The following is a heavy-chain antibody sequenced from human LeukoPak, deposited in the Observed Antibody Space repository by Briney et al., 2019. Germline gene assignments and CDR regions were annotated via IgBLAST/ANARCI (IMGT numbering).Heavy chain of an antibody. CDR1: GGSISSYY. D-gene: IGHD6-13*01. J-gene: IGHJ4*02. V-gene: IGHV4-59*08. Sequence: SETLSLTCTVSGGSISSYYWSWIRQPPGKGLEWIGYIYHSGSTNYTPSLKSRVTISVDTSKNQFSLKLSSVTAADTAVYYCAAAGYYFDYWGQGTLVTVYS. CDR2: IYHSGST. CDR3: AAAGYYFDY.